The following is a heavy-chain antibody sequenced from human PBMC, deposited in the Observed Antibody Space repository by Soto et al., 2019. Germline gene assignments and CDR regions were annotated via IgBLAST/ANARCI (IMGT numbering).Heavy chain of an antibody. CDR1: GFTFSSYS. J-gene: IGHJ6*02. CDR2: ISSSSSYI. D-gene: IGHD3-9*01. Sequence: GGSLRLSCAASGFTFSSYSMNWVRQAPGKGLEWVSSISSSSSYIYYADSVKGRFTISRDNAKNSLYLQMNSLRAEDTAVYYCARDLPYYDILTGYPPRGMDVWGQGTTVTVSS. V-gene: IGHV3-21*01. CDR3: ARDLPYYDILTGYPPRGMDV.